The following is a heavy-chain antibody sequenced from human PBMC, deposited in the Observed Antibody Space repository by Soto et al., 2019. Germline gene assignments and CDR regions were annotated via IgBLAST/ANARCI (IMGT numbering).Heavy chain of an antibody. CDR2: ISYDGSDK. CDR3: AKDSWYFDL. CDR1: GFTLSGYV. D-gene: IGHD6-13*01. V-gene: IGHV3-30-3*01. Sequence: PAGSLTLSCAASGFTLSGYVLHWVRQAPGKGLEWVALISYDGSDKNYGDSVKGRFTISRDSAKNTVSLQMNSLRAEDTGVYYCAKDSWYFDLWSQGTLVTVSS. J-gene: IGHJ4*02.